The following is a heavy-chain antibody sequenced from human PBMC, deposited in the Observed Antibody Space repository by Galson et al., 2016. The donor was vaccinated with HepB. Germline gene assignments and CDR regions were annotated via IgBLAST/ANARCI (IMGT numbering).Heavy chain of an antibody. CDR3: ARDPGVAAAGHYNGLDV. CDR1: GDTFSSYA. CDR2: ITPIFGTT. V-gene: IGHV1-69*13. Sequence: SVKVSCKASGDTFSSYAISWVRQAPGQGLEWMGGITPIFGTTNYAQKFQGRVTITADESTSTAYMELSSLRSEDTAVYYCARDPGVAAAGHYNGLDVWGQGTTVTVSS. D-gene: IGHD6-13*01. J-gene: IGHJ6*02.